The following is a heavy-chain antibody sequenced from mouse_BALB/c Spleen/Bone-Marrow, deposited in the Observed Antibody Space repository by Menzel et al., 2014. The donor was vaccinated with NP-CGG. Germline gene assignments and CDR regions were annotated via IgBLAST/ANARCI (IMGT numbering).Heavy chain of an antibody. V-gene: IGHV1S56*01. CDR2: IYPGDSST. CDR1: GYTFTSYY. Sequence: QVQLQQSGPELVKPGASVKMSCKASGYTFTSYYIHWVKQRPGQGLEWIGWIYPGDSSTKYNEKFKGKTTLTADKSSSTAYMLLSSLTSEDSAIYFCARTTAWYFDVWGAGTTVTVSS. D-gene: IGHD1-2*01. CDR3: ARTTAWYFDV. J-gene: IGHJ1*01.